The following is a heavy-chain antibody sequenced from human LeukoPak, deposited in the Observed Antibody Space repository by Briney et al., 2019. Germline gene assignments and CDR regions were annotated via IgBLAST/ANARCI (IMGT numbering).Heavy chain of an antibody. D-gene: IGHD6-13*01. V-gene: IGHV3-30*18. CDR1: GFTFSSYE. Sequence: GGSLRLSCAASGFTFSSYEMNWVRQAPWKGLEWVTVISYDGSNKYYADSVKGRFTITSDNSKNTLYLQMNSLRAEDTAVYYCAKDRESSSWYGSLDYWGQGTLVTVSS. J-gene: IGHJ4*02. CDR2: ISYDGSNK. CDR3: AKDRESSSWYGSLDY.